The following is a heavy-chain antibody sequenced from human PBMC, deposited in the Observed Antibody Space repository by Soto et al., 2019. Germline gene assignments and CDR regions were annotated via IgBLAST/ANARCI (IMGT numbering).Heavy chain of an antibody. CDR3: ARHEGWFYHYYYYGMDV. CDR1: GGSISSSSYY. D-gene: IGHD2-15*01. J-gene: IGHJ6*02. V-gene: IGHV4-39*01. CDR2: IYYSGST. Sequence: QLQLQESGPGLVKPSETLSLTCPVSGGSISSSSYYWGWIRQPPGKGLEWIGSIYYSGSTYYNPSLKSRVTISVDTSKTQFSLKLSSVTAADTAVYYCARHEGWFYHYYYYGMDVWGQGTTVTVSS.